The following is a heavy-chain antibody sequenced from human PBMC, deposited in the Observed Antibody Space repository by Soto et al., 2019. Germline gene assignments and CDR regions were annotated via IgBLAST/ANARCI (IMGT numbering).Heavy chain of an antibody. CDR2: ISHSGTYI. CDR1: GFTFGDYI. V-gene: IGHV3-21*01. J-gene: IGHJ3*02. D-gene: IGHD2-2*01. Sequence: AQLVQSGGSLVKPGDSLRLSCAASGFTFGDYIMNWVRQAPGRGLEWVASISHSGTYIFYADSVKGRFTISRDNAKDSLFLQMNSLRVEDTAIYYCASPRDYCVSNTNCFIAFDIWGQGTGVTVSS. CDR3: ASPRDYCVSNTNCFIAFDI.